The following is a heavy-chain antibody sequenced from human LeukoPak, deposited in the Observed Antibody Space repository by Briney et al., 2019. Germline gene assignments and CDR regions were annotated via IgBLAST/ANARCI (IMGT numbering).Heavy chain of an antibody. CDR3: ARGRTAPFFGVVIHTADWFDP. Sequence: ASVKVSCKASGYTFTSYDINWVRQATGQGLEWMGWMNPNSGNTGYAQKSQGRVTMTRNTSISTAYMELSSLRSEDTAVYYCARGRTAPFFGVVIHTADWFDPWGQGTLVTVSS. CDR2: MNPNSGNT. V-gene: IGHV1-8*01. D-gene: IGHD3-3*01. CDR1: GYTFTSYD. J-gene: IGHJ5*02.